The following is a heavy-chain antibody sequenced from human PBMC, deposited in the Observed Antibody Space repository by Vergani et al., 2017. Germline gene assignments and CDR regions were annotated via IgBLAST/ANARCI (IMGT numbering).Heavy chain of an antibody. Sequence: QVQLVQSGAEVKKPGSSVKVSCKASGGTFSSYAISWVRQAPGQGLEWMGRIIPILGIANYAQKFQGRVTITADKSTSTAYMELSSLRSEDTAVYYCARANNWNRREDFDYWGQGTLVTVSS. CDR3: ARANNWNRREDFDY. D-gene: IGHD1-20*01. CDR2: IIPILGIA. J-gene: IGHJ4*02. CDR1: GGTFSSYA. V-gene: IGHV1-69*04.